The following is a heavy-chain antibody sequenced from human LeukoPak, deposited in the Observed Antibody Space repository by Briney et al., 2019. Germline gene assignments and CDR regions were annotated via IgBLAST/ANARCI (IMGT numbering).Heavy chain of an antibody. D-gene: IGHD6-19*01. Sequence: SETLSLTCTVSGGSISSGGYYWSWIRQPPGKGLEWIGYIYHSGSTYYNPSLKSRVTISVDRSKNQFSLKLSSVTAADTAVYYCARGGRAVAGFDYWGQGTLVTVSS. CDR2: IYHSGST. J-gene: IGHJ4*02. CDR3: ARGGRAVAGFDY. CDR1: GGSISSGGYY. V-gene: IGHV4-30-2*01.